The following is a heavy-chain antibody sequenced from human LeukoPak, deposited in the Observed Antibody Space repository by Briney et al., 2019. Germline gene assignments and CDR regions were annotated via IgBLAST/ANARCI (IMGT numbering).Heavy chain of an antibody. CDR1: GFTFSSYW. V-gene: IGHV3-7*01. CDR2: IKQGGSEK. D-gene: IGHD3-10*01. Sequence: GGSLRLSCAASGFTFSSYWMSWVRQAPGKGLEWVANIKQGGSEKYSVASVKGRFAISRDNAKNSLYLQMISLRAEDTAVYFCARDVGAGLSHFGSGSSIFDYWGQGTLVTVPS. CDR3: ARDVGAGLSHFGSGSSIFDY. J-gene: IGHJ4*02.